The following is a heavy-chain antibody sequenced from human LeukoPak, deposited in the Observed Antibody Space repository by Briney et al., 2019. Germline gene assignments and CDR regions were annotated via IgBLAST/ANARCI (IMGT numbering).Heavy chain of an antibody. D-gene: IGHD5-18*01. CDR1: GFTFSSYS. CDR3: ARDHNYAFDY. Sequence: SGGSLRLSCAASGFTFSSYSMNWVRQAPGKGLEWVSYISSISGTLNYADSVKGRFTISGDNARNSLFLQMNSLRAEDTAVYYCARDHNYAFDYWGQGTLVTVSS. CDR2: ISSISGTL. V-gene: IGHV3-48*01. J-gene: IGHJ4*02.